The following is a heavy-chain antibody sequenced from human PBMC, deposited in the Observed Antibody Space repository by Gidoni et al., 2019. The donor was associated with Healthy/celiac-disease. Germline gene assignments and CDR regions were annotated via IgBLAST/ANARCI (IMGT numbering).Heavy chain of an antibody. V-gene: IGHV5-10-1*03. CDR3: ARTSIVPAGAHDAFDI. CDR1: GYSFTSYW. D-gene: IGHD2-2*01. CDR2: IDPSDSYT. Sequence: VQLVQSGAEVKKPGESLRISCKGSGYSFTSYWISWVRQMPGKGLEWMGRIDPSDSYTNYSPFFQGHVTSSADKSISTAYLQWSSLKASDTAMYYCARTSIVPAGAHDAFDIWGQGTMVTVSS. J-gene: IGHJ3*02.